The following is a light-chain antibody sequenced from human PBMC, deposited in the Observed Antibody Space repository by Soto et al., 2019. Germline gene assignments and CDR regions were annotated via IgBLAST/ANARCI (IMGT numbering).Light chain of an antibody. J-gene: IGKJ1*01. V-gene: IGKV3-20*01. CDR3: QQYGSSPGT. CDR2: DTS. CDR1: QSISDGY. Sequence: EIVLTQSPGTLSLSSGERATLSCRASQSISDGYLAWYQQKPGQAPSPLIYDTSTRATGIPDRFSGSGSGTDFALTINRVEPEDCAIYFCQQYGSSPGTFGHGTKVDIK.